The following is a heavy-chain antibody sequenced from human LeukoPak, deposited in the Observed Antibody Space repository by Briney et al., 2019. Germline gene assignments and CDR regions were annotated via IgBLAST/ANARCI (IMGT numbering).Heavy chain of an antibody. CDR2: IYPDDSDT. D-gene: IGHD3-10*01. J-gene: IGHJ4*02. CDR1: GYRFYTYW. CDR3: VRQSLGEFKY. Sequence: GEALKISCKGSGYRFYTYWIAWVRQRPGKGLGWMGIIYPDDSDTRYSPSFQGQVTISADKSIDTAYLQWRSLKTSDTGMYYCVRQSLGEFKYWGQGTLVTVSS. V-gene: IGHV5-51*01.